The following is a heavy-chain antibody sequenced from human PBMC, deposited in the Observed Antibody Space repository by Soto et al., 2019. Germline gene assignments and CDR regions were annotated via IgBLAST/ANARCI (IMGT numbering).Heavy chain of an antibody. CDR2: IYYSGST. J-gene: IGHJ4*02. CDR3: ARLPEYSSSESYFDY. CDR1: CGSISSSSYY. Sequence: SETLSLTCTVSCGSISSSSYYWGWIRQPPGKGLEWIGSIYYSGSTYYNPSLKSRVTISVGTSKNQFSLKLSSVTAADTAVYYCARLPEYSSSESYFDYWGQGTLVTVSS. V-gene: IGHV4-39*01. D-gene: IGHD6-13*01.